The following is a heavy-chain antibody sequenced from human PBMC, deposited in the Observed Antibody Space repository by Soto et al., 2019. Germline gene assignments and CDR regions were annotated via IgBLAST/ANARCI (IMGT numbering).Heavy chain of an antibody. J-gene: IGHJ6*03. CDR3: ALRYCSRTTCPPLNSYFYMDV. CDR1: GFTFSNYA. V-gene: IGHV3-23*01. D-gene: IGHD2-2*01. CDR2: ISGSGGST. Sequence: GGSLRLSCAASGFTFSNYAMTWVRQAPGKGLEWVSGISGSGGSTFYAGSVKGRFPISRDNSKNTLYLQMNSLRAEDTAVYYCALRYCSRTTCPPLNSYFYMDVWGKGTTVTVSS.